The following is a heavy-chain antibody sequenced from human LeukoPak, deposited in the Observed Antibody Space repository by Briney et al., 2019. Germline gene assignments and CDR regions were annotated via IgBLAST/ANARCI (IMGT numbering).Heavy chain of an antibody. CDR2: ISGSGGST. J-gene: IGHJ3*02. Sequence: GGSLRLSCAASGFTFSSYAMSWVRQAPGKGLEWVSAISGSGGSTYYADSVKGRFTISRDNSKNTLYLQMNSLRAEDTAVYYCANSRVGYNLVDAFDIWGQGTMVAVSS. CDR1: GFTFSSYA. CDR3: ANSRVGYNLVDAFDI. V-gene: IGHV3-23*01. D-gene: IGHD5-24*01.